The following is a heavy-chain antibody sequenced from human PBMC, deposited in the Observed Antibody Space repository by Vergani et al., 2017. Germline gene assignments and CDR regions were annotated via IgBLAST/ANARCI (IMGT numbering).Heavy chain of an antibody. Sequence: QVQLQQWGAGLLKPSETLSLTCAVYGGSFSGYYWSWIRQPPGKGLEWIGEINHSGSTNYNPSLKSRVTISVDTSKNQFSLKLSSVTAADAAVYYCARGSGSYSPGFDYWGQGTLVTVSS. V-gene: IGHV4-34*01. CDR1: GGSFSGYY. D-gene: IGHD1-26*01. CDR2: INHSGST. CDR3: ARGSGSYSPGFDY. J-gene: IGHJ4*02.